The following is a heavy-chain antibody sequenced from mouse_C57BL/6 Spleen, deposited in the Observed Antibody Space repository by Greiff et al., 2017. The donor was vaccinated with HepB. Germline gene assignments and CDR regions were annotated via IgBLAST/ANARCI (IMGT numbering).Heavy chain of an antibody. CDR1: GYTFTSYW. J-gene: IGHJ2*01. CDR2: IHPNSGST. V-gene: IGHV1-64*01. D-gene: IGHD1-1*01. CDR3: ARGTTVVARFDY. Sequence: QVHVKQPGAELVKPGASVKLSCKASGYTFTSYWMHWVKQRPGQGLEWIGMIHPNSGSTNYNEKFTSKATLTVDKSSSTAYMQLSSLTSEDSAVYYCARGTTVVARFDYWGQGTTLTVSS.